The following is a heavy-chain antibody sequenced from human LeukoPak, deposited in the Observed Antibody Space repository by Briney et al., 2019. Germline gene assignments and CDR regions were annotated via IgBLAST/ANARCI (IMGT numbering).Heavy chain of an antibody. CDR1: GGSISSSSYY. CDR3: ARRGTGTTHYYYYYMDV. CDR2: IYYSGST. D-gene: IGHD1-1*01. V-gene: IGHV4-61*01. J-gene: IGHJ6*03. Sequence: PSETLSLTCGVSGGSISSSSYYWSWIRQPPGKGLEWIGYIYYSGSTNYNPSLKSRVTISVDTSKNQFSLKLSSVTAADTAVYYCARRGTGTTHYYYYYMDVWGKGTTVTVSS.